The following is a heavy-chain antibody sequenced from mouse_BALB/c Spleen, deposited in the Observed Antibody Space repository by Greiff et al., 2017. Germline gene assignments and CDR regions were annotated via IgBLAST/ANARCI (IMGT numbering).Heavy chain of an antibody. CDR1: GYTFTSYT. V-gene: IGHV1-4*01. CDR2: INPSSGYT. CDR3: AREVGEDAMHY. Sequence: VQLQQSGAELARPGASVKMSCKASGYTFTSYTMHWVKQRPGQGLEWIGYINPSSGYTNYNQKFKDKATLTADKSSSTAYMQLSSLTSEDSAVYYCAREVGEDAMHYWGQGTSVTVSS. J-gene: IGHJ4*01.